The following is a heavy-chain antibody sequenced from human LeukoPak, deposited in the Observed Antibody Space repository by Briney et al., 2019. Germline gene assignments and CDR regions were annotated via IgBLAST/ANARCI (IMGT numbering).Heavy chain of an antibody. J-gene: IGHJ3*02. D-gene: IGHD1-26*01. CDR2: IIPILGIA. Sequence: SVKVSCKASGGTFSSYAISWVRQAPGQGLEWMGRIIPILGIANYAQKFQGRVTITADKSTSTAHMELSSLRSEDTAVYYCARAGVGATPDAFDIWGQGTMVTVSS. CDR1: GGTFSSYA. CDR3: ARAGVGATPDAFDI. V-gene: IGHV1-69*04.